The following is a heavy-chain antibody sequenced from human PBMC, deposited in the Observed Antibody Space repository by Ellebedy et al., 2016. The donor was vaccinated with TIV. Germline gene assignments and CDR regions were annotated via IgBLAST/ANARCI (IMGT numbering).Heavy chain of an antibody. CDR2: IYYSGST. Sequence: SETLSLXXTVSGASISSISYYWGWIRQPPGKGLEWIGNIYYSGSTYYNPSLKSRVTISVDTSKNQFSLKLNSVTAADTAVYYCARPGIEIFGDLTYFDLWGRGTLVTVSS. D-gene: IGHD3-3*01. J-gene: IGHJ2*01. CDR3: ARPGIEIFGDLTYFDL. V-gene: IGHV4-39*01. CDR1: GASISSISYY.